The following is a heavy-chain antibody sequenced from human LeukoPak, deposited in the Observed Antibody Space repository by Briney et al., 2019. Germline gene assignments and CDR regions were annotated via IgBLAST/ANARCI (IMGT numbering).Heavy chain of an antibody. J-gene: IGHJ4*02. D-gene: IGHD3-10*01. CDR3: ARAEGPYYYGSGSYPSGY. Sequence: PGGSLRLSCAASGFTVSSNYMSWVRQAPGKGLEWVSVIYSGGSTYYADSVKGRFTISRDNSKNTLYLQMNSLRAEDTAVYYCARAEGPYYYGSGSYPSGYWGQGTLVTVSS. V-gene: IGHV3-53*01. CDR1: GFTVSSNY. CDR2: IYSGGST.